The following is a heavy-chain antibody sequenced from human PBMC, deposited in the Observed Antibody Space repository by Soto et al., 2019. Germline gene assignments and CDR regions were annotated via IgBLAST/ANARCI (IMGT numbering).Heavy chain of an antibody. J-gene: IGHJ6*02. D-gene: IGHD1-26*01. CDR3: AKASVVGANLGMDA. Sequence: LRLSCAASGFTFSSYGMHWLRQPPVKGLEWVAVISYDGSNKYYADSVKGRFTISRDNSKNTLYLQMNSLRAEDTAVYYCAKASVVGANLGMDAWGRGTTVTVSS. V-gene: IGHV3-30*18. CDR2: ISYDGSNK. CDR1: GFTFSSYG.